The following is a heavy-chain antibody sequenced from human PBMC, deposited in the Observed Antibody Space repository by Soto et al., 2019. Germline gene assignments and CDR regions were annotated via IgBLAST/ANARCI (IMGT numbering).Heavy chain of an antibody. V-gene: IGHV3-23*01. Sequence: LRLSCAASGFTFSSYAMSWVRQTPGKGLEWVSTLSGSGGTTYYADSVKGQFTISRDNSKSTLYLQMNSLRAEDTAVYYCAKDRYYGPPYDYWGQGTLVTVSS. D-gene: IGHD3-10*01. J-gene: IGHJ4*02. CDR2: LSGSGGTT. CDR1: GFTFSSYA. CDR3: AKDRYYGPPYDY.